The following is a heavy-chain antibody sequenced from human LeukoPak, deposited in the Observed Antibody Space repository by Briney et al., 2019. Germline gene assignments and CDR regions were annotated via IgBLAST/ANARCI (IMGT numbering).Heavy chain of an antibody. CDR3: SRENGAFSPFGY. CDR2: IHLSGRT. V-gene: IGHV4-4*02. Sequence: PSETLSLTCGVSGGSITTANWWSWVRQPPGQGLEWIGEIHLSGRTNYNPSLNSRVTLALDTSKNHLSLSLTSVTAADTAVYYCSRENGAFSPFGYWGQGTLVTVPS. D-gene: IGHD2-8*01. CDR1: GGSITTANW. J-gene: IGHJ4*02.